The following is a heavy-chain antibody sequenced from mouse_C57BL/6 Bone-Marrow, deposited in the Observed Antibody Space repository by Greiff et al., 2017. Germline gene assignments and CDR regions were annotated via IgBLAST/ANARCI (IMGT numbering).Heavy chain of an antibody. Sequence: EVKLVESGGGLVKPGGSLKLSCAASGFTFSSYAMSWVRQTPEKRLEWVATISDGGSYTYYPDNVKGRFTISRDNAKNNLYLQMSHLKSEDTAMYYYSSDDVGSHFDYWGRGTTLTVSS. CDR3: SSDDVGSHFDY. V-gene: IGHV5-4*03. CDR2: ISDGGSYT. D-gene: IGHD2-3*01. CDR1: GFTFSSYA. J-gene: IGHJ2*01.